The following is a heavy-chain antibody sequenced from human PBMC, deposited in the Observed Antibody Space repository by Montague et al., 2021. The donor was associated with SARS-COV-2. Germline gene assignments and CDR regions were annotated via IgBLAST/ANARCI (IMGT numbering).Heavy chain of an antibody. CDR2: ISHDESNH. CDR3: AREGHRSGSFYIDY. CDR1: RLPFNGYA. J-gene: IGHJ4*01. D-gene: IGHD1-26*01. V-gene: IGHV3-30*04. Sequence: SLRLSCAASRLPFNGYAMHWVRQALGKGLEWLTFISHDESNHRYADSVKGRFTISRDNSKNTLYLQMDSLRPEDTAVYYCAREGHRSGSFYIDYWGQGTLVTVSS.